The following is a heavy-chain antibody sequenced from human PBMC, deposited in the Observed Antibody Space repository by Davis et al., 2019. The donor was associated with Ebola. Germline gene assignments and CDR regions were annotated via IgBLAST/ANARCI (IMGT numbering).Heavy chain of an antibody. D-gene: IGHD2-15*01. Sequence: SETLSLTCTVSGGSISSYYWSWIRQPPGKGLEWIGYIYYSGSTNYNPSLKSRVTISVDKSKNQFSLKLSSVTAADTAVYYCATGRYCSGGSCLDYWGQGILVTVST. CDR1: GGSISSYY. V-gene: IGHV4-59*12. CDR3: ATGRYCSGGSCLDY. J-gene: IGHJ4*02. CDR2: IYYSGST.